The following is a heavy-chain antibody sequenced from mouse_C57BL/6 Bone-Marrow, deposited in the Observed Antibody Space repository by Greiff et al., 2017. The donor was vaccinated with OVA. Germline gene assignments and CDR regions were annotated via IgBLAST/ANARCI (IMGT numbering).Heavy chain of an antibody. CDR2: IYPGDGDT. V-gene: IGHV1-82*01. CDR3: ARGTGTRIDY. D-gene: IGHD4-1*01. J-gene: IGHJ2*01. Sequence: QVQLQQSGPELVKPGASVKISCKASGYAFSSSWMNWVKQRPGKGLEWIGRIYPGDGDTNYNGKFKGKATLTADKSSSTAYMQLSSLTSEDSAVYFCARGTGTRIDYWGQGTTLTVSS. CDR1: GYAFSSSW.